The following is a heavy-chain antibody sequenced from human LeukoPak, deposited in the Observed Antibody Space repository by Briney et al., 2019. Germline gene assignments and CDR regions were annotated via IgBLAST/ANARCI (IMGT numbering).Heavy chain of an antibody. J-gene: IGHJ4*02. CDR1: GGFINSYY. Sequence: AETLSLTCTVSGGFINSYYWSWIRQPPGKRLEWIGYIYYCGSTNSNPSLKSRVSILVDTSKKQFSLKLTSVTAADTVVYYCARSPRVGNSTSHFDYWGQETLVTVSS. CDR3: ARSPRVGNSTSHFDY. CDR2: IYYCGST. D-gene: IGHD2-2*01. V-gene: IGHV4-59*01.